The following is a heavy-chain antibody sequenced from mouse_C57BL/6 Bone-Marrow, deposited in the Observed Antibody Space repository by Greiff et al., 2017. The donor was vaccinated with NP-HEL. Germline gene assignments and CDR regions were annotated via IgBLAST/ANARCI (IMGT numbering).Heavy chain of an antibody. CDR3: AKTAQAPYAMGY. CDR1: GFTFSSYA. D-gene: IGHD3-2*02. CDR2: ISSGGDYI. Sequence: EVKLQESGEGLVKPGGSLKLSCAASGFTFSSYAMSWVRQTPEKRLEWVAYISSGGDYIYYADTVKGRFTISRDNARNTLYLQMSSLKSEDTAMYYCAKTAQAPYAMGYWGEKTSVTVSS. J-gene: IGHJ4*01. V-gene: IGHV5S21*01.